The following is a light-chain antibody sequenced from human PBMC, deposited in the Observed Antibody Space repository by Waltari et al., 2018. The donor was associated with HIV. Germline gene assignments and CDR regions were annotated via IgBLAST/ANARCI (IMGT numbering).Light chain of an antibody. Sequence: QSALTQPASVSGSPGQSITISCTGTTSDAGGSNSVSWYQQHPAKAPKLVILDVSNRPSGVSNRFSGSKSGNTASLTISGLQAEDEAYYYCSSYTNSDTVVFGGGTKVTVL. CDR1: TSDAGGSNS. V-gene: IGLV2-14*03. CDR2: DVS. CDR3: SSYTNSDTVV. J-gene: IGLJ2*01.